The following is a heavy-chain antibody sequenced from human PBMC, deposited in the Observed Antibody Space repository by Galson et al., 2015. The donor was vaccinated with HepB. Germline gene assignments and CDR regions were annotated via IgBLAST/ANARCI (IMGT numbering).Heavy chain of an antibody. CDR3: AVSWGYFDWLLPLPYYMDV. V-gene: IGHV3-53*01. CDR1: GFTVSSNY. D-gene: IGHD3-9*01. Sequence: SLRLSCAASGFTVSSNYMSWVRQAPGKGLEWVSVIYSGGSTYYADSVKGRFTISRDNSKDTLYLQMNSLRAEDTAVYYCAVSWGYFDWLLPLPYYMDVWGKGTTVTVSS. CDR2: IYSGGST. J-gene: IGHJ6*03.